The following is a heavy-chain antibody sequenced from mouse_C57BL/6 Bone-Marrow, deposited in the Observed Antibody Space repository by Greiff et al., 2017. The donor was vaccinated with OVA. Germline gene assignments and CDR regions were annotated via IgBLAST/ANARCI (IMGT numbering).Heavy chain of an antibody. Sequence: EVKVVESGEGLVKPGGSLKLSCAASGFTFSSYAMSWVRQTPEKRLEWVAYISSGGDYIYYADTVKGRFTISRDNARNTLYLQMSSLKSEDTAMYYCTRALGQGYTTLDYWGQGTTLTVSS. V-gene: IGHV5-9-1*02. CDR1: GFTFSSYA. CDR2: ISSGGDYI. CDR3: TRALGQGYTTLDY. D-gene: IGHD4-1*01. J-gene: IGHJ2*01.